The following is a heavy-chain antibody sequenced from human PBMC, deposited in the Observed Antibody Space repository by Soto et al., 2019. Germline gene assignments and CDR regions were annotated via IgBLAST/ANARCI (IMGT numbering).Heavy chain of an antibody. V-gene: IGHV1-3*01. D-gene: IGHD3-3*01. J-gene: IGHJ4*02. CDR2: INAGNGNT. CDR1: GYTFTSYA. CDR3: ARFPYYDFWSGKTKPVGY. Sequence: ASVKVSCKASGYTFTSYAMHWVRQAPGQRLEWMGWINAGNGNTKYSQKFQGRVTITRDTSASTAYMELSSLRSEDTAVYYCARFPYYDFWSGKTKPVGYWGQGTLAT.